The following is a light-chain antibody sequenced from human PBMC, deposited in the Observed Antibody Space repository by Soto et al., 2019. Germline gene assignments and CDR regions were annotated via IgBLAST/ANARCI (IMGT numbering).Light chain of an antibody. CDR3: CSYAGSYTLYV. CDR2: DVS. J-gene: IGLJ1*01. V-gene: IGLV2-11*01. Sequence: QSALTQPRSVSGSPGQSVTISCTGTSSDVGFYNYVSWYQQHPGKAPKLMIYDVSKRPSGVPDRFSGSKSGNTASLPISGLQAEDEADYYCCSYAGSYTLYVFGTGTKLTVL. CDR1: SSDVGFYNY.